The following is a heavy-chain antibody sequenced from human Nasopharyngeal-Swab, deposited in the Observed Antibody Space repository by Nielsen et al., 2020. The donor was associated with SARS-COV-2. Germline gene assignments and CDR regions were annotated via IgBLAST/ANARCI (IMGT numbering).Heavy chain of an antibody. V-gene: IGHV4-61*02. CDR2: IYTSGST. CDR3: AYTAAAVKNFGMDV. J-gene: IGHJ6*02. Sequence: SETLSLTCTVSGGSIRSGSYYWSWIRQPAGKGLEWIGRIYTSGSTTYNPSLKSRVTISVDTSKNQFSLKLSSVTAADTAVYYCAYTAAAVKNFGMDVWGQGTTVTVSS. CDR1: GGSIRSGSYY. D-gene: IGHD5-18*01.